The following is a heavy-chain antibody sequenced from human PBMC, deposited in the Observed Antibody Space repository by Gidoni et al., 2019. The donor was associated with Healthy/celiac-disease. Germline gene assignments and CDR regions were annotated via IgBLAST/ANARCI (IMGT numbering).Heavy chain of an antibody. CDR2: ISSSSSYI. CDR1: GFTFSSYS. J-gene: IGHJ4*02. V-gene: IGHV3-21*01. CDR3: ATQPIVATIEAGFDY. Sequence: EVQLVESGGGLVKPGGSLRLSCAASGFTFSSYSMNWVRQAPGKGLEWVSSISSSSSYIYYADSVKGRFTISRDNAKNSLYLQMNSLRAEDTAVYYCATQPIVATIEAGFDYWGQGTLVTVSS. D-gene: IGHD5-12*01.